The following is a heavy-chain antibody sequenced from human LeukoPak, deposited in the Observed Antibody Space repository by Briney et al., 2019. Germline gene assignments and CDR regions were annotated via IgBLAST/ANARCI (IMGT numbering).Heavy chain of an antibody. CDR3: AGDSDCSGGSCYDYFDY. V-gene: IGHV4-38-2*02. Sequence: SETLSLTCTVSGYSISSGYYWGWIRQPPGKGLEWIGSIYHSGSTHYNPSLKSRVTISVDTSKNQFSLKLSSVTAADTAVYYCAGDSDCSGGSCYDYFDYWGQGTLVTVSS. CDR2: IYHSGST. J-gene: IGHJ4*02. D-gene: IGHD2-15*01. CDR1: GYSISSGYY.